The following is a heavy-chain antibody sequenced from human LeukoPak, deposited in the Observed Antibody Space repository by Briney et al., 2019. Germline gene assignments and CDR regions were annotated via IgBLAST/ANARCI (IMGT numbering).Heavy chain of an antibody. D-gene: IGHD2-2*01. CDR3: ARGTAVVPAAMSDY. J-gene: IGHJ4*02. Sequence: PGGSLRLSCAASGFTFSIYSMNWVRQAPGKGLEWVSSISSSSSYIYYADSVKGRFTISRDNAKNSLYLQMNSLRAEDTAVYYCARGTAVVPAAMSDYWGQGTLVTVSS. V-gene: IGHV3-21*01. CDR1: GFTFSIYS. CDR2: ISSSSSYI.